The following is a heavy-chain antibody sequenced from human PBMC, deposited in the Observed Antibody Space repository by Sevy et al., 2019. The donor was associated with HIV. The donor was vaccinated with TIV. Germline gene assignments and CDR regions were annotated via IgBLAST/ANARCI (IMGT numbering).Heavy chain of an antibody. CDR1: GFPFNDHA. V-gene: IGHV3-9*01. Sequence: GGSLRLSCAASGFPFNDHALHWVRQVPGKGLEWVSGISWNSRNVGYADSVKGRFTISRDNANHFLYLEMNSLRPEDTVFYYCAKDINRGCDGINCYPYYYYFYGLDVWGQGTTVTVSS. CDR2: ISWNSRNV. CDR3: AKDINRGCDGINCYPYYYYFYGLDV. J-gene: IGHJ6*02. D-gene: IGHD2-21*01.